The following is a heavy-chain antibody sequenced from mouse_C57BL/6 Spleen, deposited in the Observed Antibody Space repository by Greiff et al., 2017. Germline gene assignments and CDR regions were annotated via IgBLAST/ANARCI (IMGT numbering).Heavy chain of an antibody. CDR2: ISSGSNTI. D-gene: IGHD1-1*01. J-gene: IGHJ4*01. V-gene: IGHV5-17*01. Sequence: DVKLVESGGGLVKPGGSLKLSCAASGFTFSDYGMHWVRQAPEKGLEWVAYISSGSNTIYYADTVKGRFTISRDNAKNTLFLQMTSLRSEDTAMYYCARRSTTDYYAMDYWGQGTSVTVSS. CDR1: GFTFSDYG. CDR3: ARRSTTDYYAMDY.